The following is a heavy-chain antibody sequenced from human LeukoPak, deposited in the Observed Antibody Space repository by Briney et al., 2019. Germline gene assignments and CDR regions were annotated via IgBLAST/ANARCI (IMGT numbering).Heavy chain of an antibody. V-gene: IGHV3-7*01. CDR2: IKEDGSEK. Sequence: PGRSLRLSCAASGFTFSSYGMHWVRQAPGKGLEWVADIKEDGSEKSYVDSVKGRFTISRDNAKNTLNLQMNSLRAEDTAVYYCARDLGQYYDTSDNWFDPWGQGTLVTVSS. J-gene: IGHJ5*02. D-gene: IGHD3-22*01. CDR1: GFTFSSYG. CDR3: ARDLGQYYDTSDNWFDP.